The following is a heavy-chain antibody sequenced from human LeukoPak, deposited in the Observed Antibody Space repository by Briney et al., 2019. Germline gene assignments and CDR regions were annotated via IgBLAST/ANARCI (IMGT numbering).Heavy chain of an antibody. CDR1: GYTFTSYD. D-gene: IGHD2-2*01. CDR2: MNPNSGNT. CDR3: ARDLGYCSSTSCDLNWFDP. Sequence: ASVKVSCKASGYTFTSYDINWVRQATGQGLEWMGWMNPNSGNTNYAQKFQGRVTMTRDTSISTAYMELSRLRSDDTAVYYCARDLGYCSSTSCDLNWFDPWGQGTLVTVSS. J-gene: IGHJ5*02. V-gene: IGHV1-8*01.